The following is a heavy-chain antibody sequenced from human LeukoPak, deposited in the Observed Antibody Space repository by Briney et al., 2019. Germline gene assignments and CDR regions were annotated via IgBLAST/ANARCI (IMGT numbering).Heavy chain of an antibody. CDR2: IYHSGST. CDR3: ARVFRTLLTYYFDY. Sequence: SETLSLTCAVYGGSFSGYYWSWIRQPPGKGLEWIGEIYHSGSTNYNPSLKSRVTISVDKSKNQFSLKLSSVTAADTAVYYCARVFRTLLTYYFDYWGQGTLVTVSS. J-gene: IGHJ4*02. CDR1: GGSFSGYY. V-gene: IGHV4-34*01. D-gene: IGHD1-26*01.